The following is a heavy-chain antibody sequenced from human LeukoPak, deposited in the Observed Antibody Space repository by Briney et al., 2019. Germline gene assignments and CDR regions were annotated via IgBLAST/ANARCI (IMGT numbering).Heavy chain of an antibody. V-gene: IGHV3-9*01. CDR1: GFTFDDYA. CDR2: ISWNSGSI. Sequence: GGSLRLSCAASGFTFDDYAMHWVRQAPGKGLEWVSGISWNSGSIGYADSVKGRFTISRDNAKNSLYLQMNSLRAEDTALYYCAKVAVPRLYYYYGMDVWGQGTTVTVSS. CDR3: AKVAVPRLYYYYGMDV. D-gene: IGHD4-17*01. J-gene: IGHJ6*02.